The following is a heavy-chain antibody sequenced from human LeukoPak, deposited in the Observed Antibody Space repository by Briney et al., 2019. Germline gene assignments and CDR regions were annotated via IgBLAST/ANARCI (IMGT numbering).Heavy chain of an antibody. J-gene: IGHJ4*02. CDR1: GLIVNSNC. CDR2: IYSGGSI. CDR3: ARDPSRGLYYFDH. V-gene: IGHV3-53*01. Sequence: PGGSLRLSCAASGLIVNSNCMSWVRQAPGKGLEWVSVIYSGGSIYYADSVKGRFTISRDNSKNTLYLQMNSLRAEDTAVYYCARDPSRGLYYFDHWGQGTLVTVSS. D-gene: IGHD3/OR15-3a*01.